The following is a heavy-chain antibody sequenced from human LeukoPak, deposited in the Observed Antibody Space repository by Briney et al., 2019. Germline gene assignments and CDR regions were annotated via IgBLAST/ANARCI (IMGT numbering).Heavy chain of an antibody. J-gene: IGHJ4*02. CDR3: ARAPSQNIHYDFWSGYYFDY. CDR1: GYTFTSYD. CDR2: MNPNSGNT. D-gene: IGHD3-3*01. Sequence: GASVKVSCKASGYTFTSYDINWVRQATGQGLEGMGWMNPNSGNTGYAQKFQGRVTMTRNTSISTAYMELSSLRSEDTAVYYCARAPSQNIHYDFWSGYYFDYWGQGTLVTVSS. V-gene: IGHV1-8*01.